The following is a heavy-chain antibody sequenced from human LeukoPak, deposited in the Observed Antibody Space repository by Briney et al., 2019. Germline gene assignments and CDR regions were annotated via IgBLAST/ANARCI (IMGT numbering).Heavy chain of an antibody. CDR1: GYSFTSFW. CDR2: VYPPDSDT. CDR3: ARKYCSRTTCYMAFDI. J-gene: IGHJ3*02. D-gene: IGHD2-2*02. V-gene: IGHV5-51*01. Sequence: RGESLKISCKGSGYSFTSFWIGWVRQMPGKGLEWMGIVYPPDSDTRYSPSFKGQVTISADKSITTAYLQWSSLKASDTATYYCARKYCSRTTCYMAFDIWGQGTMVTVS.